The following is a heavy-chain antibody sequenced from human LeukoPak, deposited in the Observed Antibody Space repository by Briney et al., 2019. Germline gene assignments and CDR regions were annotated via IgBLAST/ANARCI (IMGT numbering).Heavy chain of an antibody. J-gene: IGHJ4*02. CDR3: ARDRTGRNTAQDDY. V-gene: IGHV3-7*01. D-gene: IGHD5-18*01. CDR1: GFTFSSYW. Sequence: GGSLRLSCAASGFTFSSYWMSWVRQAPGKGLEWVANINQYGSEKYYVDSVKGRFTIPRDNAKNSLYLQMNSLRAEDTAVYYCARDRTGRNTAQDDYWGQGTLVTVSS. CDR2: INQYGSEK.